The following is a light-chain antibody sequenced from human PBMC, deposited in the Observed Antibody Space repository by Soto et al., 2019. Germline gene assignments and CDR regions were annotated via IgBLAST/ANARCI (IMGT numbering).Light chain of an antibody. Sequence: SYELTQALSVSVALGQTARITCGGNNIGSKDVHWYQQKPGQAPVLVIYRDSNRPSGIPERISGANSGNTATLTIRRAQAGDEADYKCQVWDSSTYVVFGGGTKLTVL. V-gene: IGLV3-9*01. CDR1: NIGSKD. CDR3: QVWDSSTYVV. J-gene: IGLJ2*01. CDR2: RDS.